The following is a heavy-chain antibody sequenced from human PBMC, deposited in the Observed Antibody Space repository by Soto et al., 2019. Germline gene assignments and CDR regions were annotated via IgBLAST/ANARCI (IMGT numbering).Heavy chain of an antibody. CDR2: TYYRSKWYN. CDR3: ARDLWFGEYPPYFLDY. D-gene: IGHD3-10*01. CDR1: GDSVSSNSAA. V-gene: IGHV6-1*01. J-gene: IGHJ4*02. Sequence: SQTLSLTCAISGDSVSSNSAAWNWIRQSPSRGLEWLGRTYYRSKWYNDYAVSVKSRITINPDTSKNQFSLQLNSVTPEDTAVYYCARDLWFGEYPPYFLDYWGQGTLVTVSS.